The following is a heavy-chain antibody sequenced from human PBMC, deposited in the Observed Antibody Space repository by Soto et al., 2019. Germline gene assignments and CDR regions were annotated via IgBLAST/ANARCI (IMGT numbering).Heavy chain of an antibody. Sequence: PGGSLRLSCAASGFTFTRYSMNWVRQAPGKGLEWVSSISSTTNYIYYXXXMKGRFTISRDNAKNSLYLEMNSLRAEDTAVYYCARESEDLTSNFDYWGQGTLVTVSS. CDR2: ISSTTNYI. J-gene: IGHJ4*02. CDR3: ARESEDLTSNFDY. CDR1: GFTFTRYS. V-gene: IGHV3-21*06.